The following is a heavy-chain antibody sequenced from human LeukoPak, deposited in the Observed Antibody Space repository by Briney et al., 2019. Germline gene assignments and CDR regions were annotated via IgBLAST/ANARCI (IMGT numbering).Heavy chain of an antibody. CDR1: GFTLSSYA. CDR2: INAGGGST. CDR3: AAPPRAGTTLFLY. J-gene: IGHJ4*02. D-gene: IGHD1-1*01. V-gene: IGHV3-23*01. Sequence: GGSLTLSCPASGFTLSSYAMIRVRQAPGKGLEWDSGINAGGGSTYSADSVKGRFTISRDNSKNTLYLQMNSLRAEDTALYYCAAPPRAGTTLFLYWGEGTLVTVSS.